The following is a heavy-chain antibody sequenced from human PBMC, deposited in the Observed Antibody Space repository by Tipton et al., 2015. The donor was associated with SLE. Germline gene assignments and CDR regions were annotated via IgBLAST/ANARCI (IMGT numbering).Heavy chain of an antibody. Sequence: LRLSCSVSGDSITSGGYYWSWIRQHPGKGLEWIGYIFYNDVFNSGSSYYNPSLNSRVIISVDTSKNQCSLKLSSVTAADTAVYYCARDKYRSSTGVFGIWGQGTMVTVSS. D-gene: IGHD2-8*01. CDR1: GDSITSGGYY. CDR2: IFYNDVFNSGSS. V-gene: IGHV4-31*02. CDR3: ARDKYRSSTGVFGI. J-gene: IGHJ3*02.